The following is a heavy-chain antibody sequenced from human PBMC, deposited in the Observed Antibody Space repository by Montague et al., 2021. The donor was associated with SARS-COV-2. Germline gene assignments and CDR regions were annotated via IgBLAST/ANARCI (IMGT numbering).Heavy chain of an antibody. CDR3: AKDDGSGNYYNGLYEN. CDR2: VSDTGGGT. V-gene: IGHV3-23*01. Sequence: SLSLSCAASGFPFKNYAMGWVRQAPGKGLEWVSAVSDTGGGTYYADSVKGRFTTSRDNGRNSVHLQMNSLRAEDTALYYCAKDDGSGNYYNGLYENWGQGTRDTVSS. D-gene: IGHD3-10*01. CDR1: GFPFKNYA. J-gene: IGHJ4*02.